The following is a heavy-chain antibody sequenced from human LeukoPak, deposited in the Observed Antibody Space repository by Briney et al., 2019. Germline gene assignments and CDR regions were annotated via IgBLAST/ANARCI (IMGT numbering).Heavy chain of an antibody. D-gene: IGHD4-23*01. J-gene: IGHJ4*02. CDR2: IYYSGST. CDR3: ARFDYGGNLGFDY. V-gene: IGHV4-31*03. CDR1: GGSISSGGYY. Sequence: SETLSLTCTVSGGSISSGGYYWSWIRQHPGKGLEWIGYIYYSGSTYYNPSLKSRVTISVDTSKNQFSLKLSSVTAEDTAVYYCARFDYGGNLGFDYWGQGTLVTVSS.